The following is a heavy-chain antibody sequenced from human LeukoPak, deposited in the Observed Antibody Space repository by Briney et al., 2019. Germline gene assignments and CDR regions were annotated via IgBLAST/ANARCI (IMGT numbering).Heavy chain of an antibody. Sequence: PSETLSLTCAVSGGSISSGGYSWSWIRQPPGKGLEWIGYIYHSGSTYYNPSLKSRVTISVDGSKNQFSLKLSSVTAADTAVYYCARGDYTKNWFDPWGQGTLVTVSS. J-gene: IGHJ5*02. V-gene: IGHV4-30-2*01. CDR2: IYHSGST. D-gene: IGHD4-11*01. CDR3: ARGDYTKNWFDP. CDR1: GGSISSGGYS.